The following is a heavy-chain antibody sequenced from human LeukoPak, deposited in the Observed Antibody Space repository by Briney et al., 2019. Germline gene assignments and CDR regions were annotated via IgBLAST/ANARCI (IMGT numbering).Heavy chain of an antibody. J-gene: IGHJ4*02. CDR3: AGTGLFFDY. CDR2: MYYSGGN. D-gene: IGHD7-27*01. CDR1: GASISGYY. V-gene: IGHV4-59*01. Sequence: SETLSLTCSVSGASISGYYWSWTRQPPGRGGVWIGHMYYSGGNTYNPPLKSRVSISLDTSKKHFSLKLSSVTAADTALYYCAGTGLFFDYWSQGTLVTVSS.